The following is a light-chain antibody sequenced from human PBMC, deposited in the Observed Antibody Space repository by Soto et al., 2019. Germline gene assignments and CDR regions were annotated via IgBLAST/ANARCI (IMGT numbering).Light chain of an antibody. CDR2: EVS. Sequence: QSALTQPASVSGSPGQSITISCTGTSSDVGGYNYVSWCQQHPGKAPKLMIYEVSNRPSGVSNRFSGSKSGNTASLTISGLQAEDEADYYCSSYTSSSKLFGTGTKVTVL. V-gene: IGLV2-14*01. CDR3: SSYTSSSKL. CDR1: SSDVGGYNY. J-gene: IGLJ1*01.